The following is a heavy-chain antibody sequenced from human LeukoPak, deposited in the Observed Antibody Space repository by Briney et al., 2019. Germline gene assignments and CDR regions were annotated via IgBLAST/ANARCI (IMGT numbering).Heavy chain of an antibody. CDR3: ARDYYDSSGYYYSF. CDR1: GYXFTGYY. J-gene: IGHJ4*02. V-gene: IGHV1-2*02. Sequence: GASVKVSCKASGYXFTGYYMHWVRQAPGQGLEWMGWINPNSGGTNYAQKFQGRVTMTRDTSISTAYMELSRLRSDDTAVYYCARDYYDSSGYYYSFWGQGTLVTVSS. D-gene: IGHD3-22*01. CDR2: INPNSGGT.